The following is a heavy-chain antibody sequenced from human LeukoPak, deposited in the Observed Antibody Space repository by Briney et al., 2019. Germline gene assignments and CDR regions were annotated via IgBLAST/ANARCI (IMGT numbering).Heavy chain of an antibody. CDR2: ISSSSSTI. D-gene: IGHD3-3*01. Sequence: QSGGSLRLSCAASGFTFSSYSMNWVRQAPGKGLEWVSYISSSSSTIYYADSVKGRFTNSRDNAKNSLYLQMNSLRAEDTAVYYCARDGRITIFGVPYWGPSNFDYWGQGTLVTVSS. CDR3: ARDGRITIFGVPYWGPSNFDY. CDR1: GFTFSSYS. V-gene: IGHV3-48*01. J-gene: IGHJ4*02.